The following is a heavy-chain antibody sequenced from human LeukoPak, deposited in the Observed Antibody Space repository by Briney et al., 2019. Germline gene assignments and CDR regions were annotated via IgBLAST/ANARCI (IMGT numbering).Heavy chain of an antibody. CDR2: INPNSGGT. Sequence: ASVKVSCKASGYTFTGYYMHWVRQAPGQGLEWMGWINPNSGGTNYAQKFQGRVTMTRDTSISTAYMELRSLRSDDTAVYYCARAGAVAGNWFDPWGQGTLVTVSS. CDR1: GYTFTGYY. V-gene: IGHV1-2*02. J-gene: IGHJ5*02. CDR3: ARAGAVAGNWFDP. D-gene: IGHD6-19*01.